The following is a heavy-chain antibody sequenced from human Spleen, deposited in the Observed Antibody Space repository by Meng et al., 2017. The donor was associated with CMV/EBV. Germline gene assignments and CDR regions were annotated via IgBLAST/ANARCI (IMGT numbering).Heavy chain of an antibody. CDR2: INHSGTT. Sequence: SETLSLTCAVYGGSFSGYYWSWIRQPPGKGLEWIGDINHSGTTNYNPSLKSRVTISVDTSKSQFSLKLSSVTAADTAVYYCARDEKAHVLRFLSPSPQGKFDYWGQGTLVTVSS. V-gene: IGHV4-34*01. D-gene: IGHD3-3*01. CDR1: GGSFSGYY. CDR3: ARDEKAHVLRFLSPSPQGKFDY. J-gene: IGHJ4*02.